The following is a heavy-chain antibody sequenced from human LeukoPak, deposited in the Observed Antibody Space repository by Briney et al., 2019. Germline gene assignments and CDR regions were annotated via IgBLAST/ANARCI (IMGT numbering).Heavy chain of an antibody. CDR1: GGSFSGYY. Sequence: SETLSLTCAVYGGSFSGYYWSWIRQPPGKGLEWIGEIKDSGSTNYNPSLKSRVTISVDKSKNQFSLKLSSVTAADTAVYYCASASGYDAFDIWGQGTMVTVSS. CDR2: IKDSGST. D-gene: IGHD3-3*01. CDR3: ASASGYDAFDI. V-gene: IGHV4-34*01. J-gene: IGHJ3*02.